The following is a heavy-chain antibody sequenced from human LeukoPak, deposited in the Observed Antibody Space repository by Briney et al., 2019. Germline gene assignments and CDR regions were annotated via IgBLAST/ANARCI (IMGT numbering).Heavy chain of an antibody. CDR1: GGYISSYY. V-gene: IGHV4-59*12. Sequence: SETLSLTCTVSGGYISSYYWSWIRQPPGKGLGWIGYIYYSGSTNYNPSLKSRVTISVDTSKNQFSLKLSSVTAADTAVYYCARLSLRIQLWPLFDYWGQGTLVTVSS. CDR2: IYYSGST. J-gene: IGHJ4*02. CDR3: ARLSLRIQLWPLFDY. D-gene: IGHD5-18*01.